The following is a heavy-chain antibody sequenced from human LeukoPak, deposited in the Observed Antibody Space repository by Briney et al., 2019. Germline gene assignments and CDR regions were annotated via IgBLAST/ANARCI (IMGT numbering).Heavy chain of an antibody. Sequence: GRSLRLSCAASEFTFSSYAMHWVRQAPGKGLEWVAVISYDGSNKYYADSVRGRFTISRDNSKNTLYLQMNSLRAEDTAVYYCARDRSPGGVFDYWGQGTLVTVSS. D-gene: IGHD3-10*01. CDR2: ISYDGSNK. V-gene: IGHV3-30-3*01. CDR3: ARDRSPGGVFDY. J-gene: IGHJ4*02. CDR1: EFTFSSYA.